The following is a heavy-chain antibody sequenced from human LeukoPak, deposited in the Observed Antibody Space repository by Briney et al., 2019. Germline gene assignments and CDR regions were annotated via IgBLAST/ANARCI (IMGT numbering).Heavy chain of an antibody. CDR2: INPNSGGT. Sequence: GASVKVSCKASGYTFTGYYMHWVRQAPGQGLEWMGWINPNSGGTNYAQKFQGRVTMTRDTSISTAYMELSSLRSEDTAVYYCATRRGGDYGVPYYYYMDVWGKGTTVTVSS. J-gene: IGHJ6*03. V-gene: IGHV1-2*02. CDR3: ATRRGGDYGVPYYYYMDV. D-gene: IGHD4-17*01. CDR1: GYTFTGYY.